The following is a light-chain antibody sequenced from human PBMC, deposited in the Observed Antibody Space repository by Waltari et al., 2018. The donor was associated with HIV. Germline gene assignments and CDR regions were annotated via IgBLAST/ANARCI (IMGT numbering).Light chain of an antibody. V-gene: IGLV1-47*01. CDR3: VGWDSSLSAYV. J-gene: IGLJ1*01. CDR1: SSNIENDN. Sequence: QSFLTQPPSASGTPGQTVTISCSGSSSNIENDNVYWYRQLPGMTPKLLIYKNFLRPSGVPDLFAASKSGTSASLTISGLRSADEADYYCVGWDSSLSAYVFGAGTKVAVL. CDR2: KNF.